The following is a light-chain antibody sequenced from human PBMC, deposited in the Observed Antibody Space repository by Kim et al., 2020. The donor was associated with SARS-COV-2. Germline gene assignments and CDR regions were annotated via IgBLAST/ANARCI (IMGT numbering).Light chain of an antibody. CDR3: QHYMTYPLT. Sequence: DIQMTQSPSTLSASVGDRVTITCRASQSVNSWLAWYQQKSGKAPKLLIYKASSLESGVPSRFSGSGSGTEFTLTISNMQPDDFATYYCQHYMTYPLTFGGGTKVEIK. J-gene: IGKJ4*01. CDR2: KAS. CDR1: QSVNSW. V-gene: IGKV1-5*03.